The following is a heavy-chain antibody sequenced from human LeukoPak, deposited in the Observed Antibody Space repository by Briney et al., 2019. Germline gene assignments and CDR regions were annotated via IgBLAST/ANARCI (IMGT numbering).Heavy chain of an antibody. CDR3: ARRLRYCSGGSCTYNWFDP. J-gene: IGHJ5*02. CDR2: ISAYNGNT. CDR1: GYTFTSYG. D-gene: IGHD2-15*01. Sequence: ASVKVSCKASGYTFTSYGISWVRRAPGQGLGWMGWISAYNGNTNYAQKLQGRVTMTTDTSTSTAYMELRSLRSDDTAVYYCARRLRYCSGGSCTYNWFDPWGQGTLVTVSS. V-gene: IGHV1-18*01.